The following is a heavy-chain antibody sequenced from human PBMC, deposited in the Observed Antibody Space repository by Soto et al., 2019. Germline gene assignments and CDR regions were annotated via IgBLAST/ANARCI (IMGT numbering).Heavy chain of an antibody. D-gene: IGHD2-21*01. CDR2: ISYDGSNK. V-gene: IGHV3-30*18. CDR1: GFTFSSYG. J-gene: IGHJ5*02. Sequence: QVQLVESGGGVVQPGRSLRLSCAASGFTFSSYGMHWVRQAPGKGLEWVAVISYDGSNKYYADSVKGRFTISRDNSKNTLYLQMNSLRAEDTAVYYCAKATLGAIFYSGWFDPWGQGTLVTVSS. CDR3: AKATLGAIFYSGWFDP.